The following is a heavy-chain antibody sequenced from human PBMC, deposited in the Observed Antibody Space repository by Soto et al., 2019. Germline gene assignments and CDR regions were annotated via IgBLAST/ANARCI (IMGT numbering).Heavy chain of an antibody. Sequence: TSETLSLTCTVSGGSISSYYWSWIRQPPGKGLEWIGYIYYSGSTNYNPSLKSRVTISVDTSKNQFSLKLSSVTAADTAVYYCGRVDYDSGILWGQGTLVTVSS. D-gene: IGHD3-22*01. V-gene: IGHV4-59*01. J-gene: IGHJ4*02. CDR3: GRVDYDSGIL. CDR2: IYYSGST. CDR1: GGSISSYY.